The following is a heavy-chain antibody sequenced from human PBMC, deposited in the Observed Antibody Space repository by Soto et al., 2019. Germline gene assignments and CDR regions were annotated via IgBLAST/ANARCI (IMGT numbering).Heavy chain of an antibody. J-gene: IGHJ4*02. CDR2: ISGSGGST. V-gene: IGHV3-23*01. CDR1: GVSFSSYA. CDR3: ATKDVFDY. Sequence: ETLSLTCAVSGVSFSSYAMSWVRQAPGKGLEWVSAISGSGGSTYYADSVKGRFTISRDNSKNTLYLQMNSLRAEDTAVYYCATKDVFDYWGQGTLVTVSS.